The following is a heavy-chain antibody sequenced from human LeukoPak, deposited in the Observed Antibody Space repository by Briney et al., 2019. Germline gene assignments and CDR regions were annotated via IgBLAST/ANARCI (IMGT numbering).Heavy chain of an antibody. CDR2: ISYSGST. CDR3: ARHPELYFFDY. J-gene: IGHJ4*02. Sequence: PSETVSLTCTVSGASISSYYWSWIRQPPGKGLEWIGYISYSGSTNYNPSLKSRVTISADTSKNQVSLTLSSVTAADTAVYYCARHPELYFFDYWGQETLVTVSS. CDR1: GASISSYY. D-gene: IGHD3-10*01. V-gene: IGHV4-59*08.